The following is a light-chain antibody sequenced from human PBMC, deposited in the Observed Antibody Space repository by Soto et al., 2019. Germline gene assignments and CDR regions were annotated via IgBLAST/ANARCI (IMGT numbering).Light chain of an antibody. V-gene: IGKV3-15*01. CDR1: QSVSDY. Sequence: IVMTQSPATLSLSPWERATLSCRASQSVSDYLAWFQQKFGQAPRLLIYGASTRATGIPDRFTGSGSGTEFTLTISSLQSEDFAVYYCQQYNNWPLTFGGGTKVDNK. J-gene: IGKJ4*01. CDR3: QQYNNWPLT. CDR2: GAS.